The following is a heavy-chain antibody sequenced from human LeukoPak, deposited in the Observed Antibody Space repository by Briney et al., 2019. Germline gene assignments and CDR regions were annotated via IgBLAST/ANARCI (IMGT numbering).Heavy chain of an antibody. CDR2: TSGSGGNT. Sequence: GGSLRLSCAASGFSFTDAWMRWVRQAPGKGLEWVAATSGSGGNTYYADSVKGRFTISRDNSKNTLYLQMNSLRAEDTAVYYCAKEYSGYDFDYWGQGTLVTVSS. D-gene: IGHD5-12*01. CDR3: AKEYSGYDFDY. CDR1: GFSFTDAW. J-gene: IGHJ4*02. V-gene: IGHV3-23*01.